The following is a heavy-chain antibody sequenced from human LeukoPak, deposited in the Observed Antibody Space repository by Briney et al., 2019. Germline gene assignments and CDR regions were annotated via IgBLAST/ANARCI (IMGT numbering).Heavy chain of an antibody. V-gene: IGHV3-23*01. Sequence: PGGSLRLSCAASGFTFSSYGMSWVRQAPGKGLEWVSAISGSGGSTYYADSVKGRFTISRDNSKNTLYLQMNSLRAEDTAVYYCAKQQMYSSGRSSPYYYYYMDVWGKGTTVTVSS. J-gene: IGHJ6*03. CDR2: ISGSGGST. D-gene: IGHD6-19*01. CDR3: AKQQMYSSGRSSPYYYYYMDV. CDR1: GFTFSSYG.